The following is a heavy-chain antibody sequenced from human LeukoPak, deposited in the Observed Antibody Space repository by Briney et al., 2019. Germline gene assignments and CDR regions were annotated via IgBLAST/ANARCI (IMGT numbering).Heavy chain of an antibody. D-gene: IGHD6-19*01. CDR3: ARDRGGQWLGGTDY. J-gene: IGHJ4*02. Sequence: SETLSLTCTVSGGSISSSSYYWGWIRQPPGKGLEWIGSICYSGSTYYNPSLKSRVTISVDTSKNQFSLKLSSVTAADTAVYYCARDRGGQWLGGTDYWGQGTLVTVSS. V-gene: IGHV4-39*07. CDR1: GGSISSSSYY. CDR2: ICYSGST.